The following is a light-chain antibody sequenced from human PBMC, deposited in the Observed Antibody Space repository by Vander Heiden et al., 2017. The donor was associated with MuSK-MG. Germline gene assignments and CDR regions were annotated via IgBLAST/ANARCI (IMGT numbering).Light chain of an antibody. CDR1: SSNIGSNY. CDR2: RND. CDR3: AAWDDSLSAAV. J-gene: IGLJ2*01. Sequence: QSVLTQPPSASGTPGQRVTISCSGSSSNIGSNYVYWYQKLPGTAPKLLIYRNDQRPSGVPDRFSGSKSGTSASLAISGLRSEDEADYYCAAWDDSLSAAVFGGGTKLTGL. V-gene: IGLV1-47*01.